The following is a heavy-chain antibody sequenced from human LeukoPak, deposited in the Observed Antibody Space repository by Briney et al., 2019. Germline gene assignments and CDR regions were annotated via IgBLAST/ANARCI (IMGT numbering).Heavy chain of an antibody. CDR3: AKMVRIVVVITTFDY. CDR1: GFTFSSLA. D-gene: IGHD3-22*01. J-gene: IGHJ4*02. V-gene: IGHV3-23*01. Sequence: GGSLRLSCAASGFTFSSLAMSWVRQAPGKGLEWVSGISGSGVSTYYADSVKGRFTISRDNSKNTLYLQMNSLRAEDTAVYYCAKMVRIVVVITTFDYWGQGTLVTVSS. CDR2: ISGSGVST.